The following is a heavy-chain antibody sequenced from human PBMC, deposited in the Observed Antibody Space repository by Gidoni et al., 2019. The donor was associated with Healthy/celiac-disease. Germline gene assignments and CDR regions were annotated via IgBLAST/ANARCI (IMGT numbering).Heavy chain of an antibody. V-gene: IGHV4-39*01. J-gene: IGHJ6*02. Sequence: QLQLQESGPGLVKPSETLSLTCTVSGGSISSSSYYWGWIRQPPGKGLEWIGSIYYSGSTYYNPSRKSRVTISVDTSKNQFSLKLSSVTAADTAVYYCARLRQNLYGMDVWGQGTTVTVSS. CDR2: IYYSGST. CDR3: ARLRQNLYGMDV. CDR1: GGSISSSSYY.